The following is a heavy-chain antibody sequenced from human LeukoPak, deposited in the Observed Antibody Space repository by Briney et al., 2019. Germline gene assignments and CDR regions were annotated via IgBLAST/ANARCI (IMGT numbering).Heavy chain of an antibody. D-gene: IGHD5-24*01. Sequence: GGSLRLSCAASGFTFSNYDMHWVRQAPGKGLDWVSAISSSSSYIYYADSIKGRFTISRDNAENSLYLQMNSLRAVDMAVYFCARGEEKATITALDSWGQGTLVTVSS. CDR2: ISSSSSYI. J-gene: IGHJ4*02. V-gene: IGHV3-21*01. CDR1: GFTFSNYD. CDR3: ARGEEKATITALDS.